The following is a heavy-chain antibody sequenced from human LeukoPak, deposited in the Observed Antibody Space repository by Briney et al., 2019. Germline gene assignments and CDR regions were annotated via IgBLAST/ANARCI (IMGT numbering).Heavy chain of an antibody. J-gene: IGHJ3*01. CDR3: ARISSSNWYNERGAFDV. Sequence: PSETLSLTCTVSGGSISSYYWSWVRQPPGKGLEWIGFVYYTGSTNYSPSLKSRVTISVDTSKNQFSLKLRSATAADTAVYYSARISSSNWYNERGAFDVWGQGTMVTVSS. V-gene: IGHV4-59*01. CDR2: VYYTGST. CDR1: GGSISSYY. D-gene: IGHD6-13*01.